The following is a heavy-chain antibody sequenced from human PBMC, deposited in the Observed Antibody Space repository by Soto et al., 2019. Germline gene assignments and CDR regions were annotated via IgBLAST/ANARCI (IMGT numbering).Heavy chain of an antibody. CDR3: ARDRIAADYYYGMDV. J-gene: IGHJ6*02. CDR2: IWYDGSNK. V-gene: IGHV3-33*01. D-gene: IGHD6-13*01. Sequence: GGSLRLSCAASGFTFSSYGMHWVRQAPGKGLEWVAVIWYDGSNKYYADSVKGRFTISRDNSKNTLYLQMNSLRAEDTAVYYCARDRIAADYYYGMDVWGQGTTVTISS. CDR1: GFTFSSYG.